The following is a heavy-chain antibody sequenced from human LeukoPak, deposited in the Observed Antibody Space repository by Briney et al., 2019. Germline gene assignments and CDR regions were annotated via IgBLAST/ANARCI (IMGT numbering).Heavy chain of an antibody. CDR2: TYSSGST. D-gene: IGHD3-22*01. J-gene: IGHJ4*02. Sequence: SETLSLTCSVSGRSISSHYWRWFRQPPGKGRVWVGYTYSSGSTDYHPSLKSRVTISVDTSNNQFSLKLGSVTAADTAVYYCARHSFYYGSTRDYFDYWGQGTLVTVSS. V-gene: IGHV4-4*08. CDR1: GRSISSHY. CDR3: ARHSFYYGSTRDYFDY.